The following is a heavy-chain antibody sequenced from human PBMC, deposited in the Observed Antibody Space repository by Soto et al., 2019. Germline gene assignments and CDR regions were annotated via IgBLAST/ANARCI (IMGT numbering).Heavy chain of an antibody. V-gene: IGHV3-30*18. J-gene: IGHJ4*02. Sequence: GGSLRLSCAASGFTFSSYGMHWVCQGPGKGLEWVAMISYDGSDKYYADSVKGRFTISRDNSKNTLFLQMNALTGEDTALYYCAKDNPAVDYWGQGALVTVSS. CDR2: ISYDGSDK. CDR3: AKDNPAVDY. CDR1: GFTFSSYG.